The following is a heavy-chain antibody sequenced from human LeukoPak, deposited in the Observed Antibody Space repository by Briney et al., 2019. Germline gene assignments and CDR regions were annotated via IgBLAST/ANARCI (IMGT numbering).Heavy chain of an antibody. CDR1: GFTFSSYG. V-gene: IGHV3-23*01. D-gene: IGHD1-26*01. CDR2: ISGSGGST. J-gene: IGHJ4*02. CDR3: AKRPEDSGSYYFDY. Sequence: GRTLRLSCAASGFTFSSYGMSWVRQAPGKGLEWVSAISGSGGSTYYADSVKGRFTISRDNSKNTLYLQMNSLRAEDTAVYYCAKRPEDSGSYYFDYWGQGTLVTVSS.